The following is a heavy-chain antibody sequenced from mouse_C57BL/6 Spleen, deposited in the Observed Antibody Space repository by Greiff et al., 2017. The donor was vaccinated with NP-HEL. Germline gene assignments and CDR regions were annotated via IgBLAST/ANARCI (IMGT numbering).Heavy chain of an antibody. Sequence: QVQLQQPGAELVKPGASVKLSCKASGYTFTSYWMHWVKQRPGQGLEWIGMIHPNSGSTNYNEKFKSKATLTVDKSSSTAYMQLSSLTSEDSAVYYCARGGYGSPTGYFDVWGTGTTVTVSS. D-gene: IGHD1-1*01. J-gene: IGHJ1*03. CDR2: IHPNSGST. V-gene: IGHV1-64*01. CDR3: ARGGYGSPTGYFDV. CDR1: GYTFTSYW.